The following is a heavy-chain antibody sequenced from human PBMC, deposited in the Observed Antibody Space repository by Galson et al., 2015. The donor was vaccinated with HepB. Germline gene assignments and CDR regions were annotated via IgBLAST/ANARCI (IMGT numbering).Heavy chain of an antibody. D-gene: IGHD2-21*02. CDR3: ASEAPDCGGDCYSEY. V-gene: IGHV3-23*01. CDR1: RFIFTNYG. J-gene: IGHJ4*02. CDR2: ISGSGDSI. Sequence: SLRLSCAASRFIFTNYGMAWVRQAPGKGLSWISAISGSGDSIYYAESVKGRFTISRDQSKNTLSLQMNNLRADDSGVYYCASEAPDCGGDCYSEYWGQGVLVTVSS.